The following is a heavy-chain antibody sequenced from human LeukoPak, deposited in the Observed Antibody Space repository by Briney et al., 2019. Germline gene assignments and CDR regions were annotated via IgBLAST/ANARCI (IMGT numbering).Heavy chain of an antibody. Sequence: SETLSLTCTVSGGSISSYYWSWIRQPPGKGLEWIGYIYYSGSTYYNPSLKSRVTISVDTSKNQFSLKLSSVTAADTAVYYCARVITMVRGAVGAFDIWGQGTMATVSS. CDR3: ARVITMVRGAVGAFDI. V-gene: IGHV4-59*12. D-gene: IGHD3-10*01. CDR1: GGSISSYY. J-gene: IGHJ3*02. CDR2: IYYSGST.